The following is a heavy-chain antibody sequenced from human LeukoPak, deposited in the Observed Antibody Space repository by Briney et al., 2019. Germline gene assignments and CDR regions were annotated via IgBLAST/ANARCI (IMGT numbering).Heavy chain of an antibody. J-gene: IGHJ6*03. D-gene: IGHD2-2*01. CDR3: AHRLSHCSSDRCTEYYYYYYMDV. Sequence: SGPTLVNPTQTLTLTCTFSGFSLSTSGVGVGWIRQPPGKALEWLALIYWNDDKLYSPSLKSRVTTTKDTSKNQVVLTMTNVDPVDTATYFCAHRLSHCSSDRCTEYYYYYYMDVWGKGITVTVSS. CDR1: GFSLSTSGVG. V-gene: IGHV2-5*01. CDR2: IYWNDDK.